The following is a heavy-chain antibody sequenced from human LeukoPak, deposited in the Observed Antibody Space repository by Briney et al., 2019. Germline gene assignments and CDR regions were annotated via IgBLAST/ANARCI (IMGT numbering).Heavy chain of an antibody. CDR2: INSDGSST. V-gene: IGHV3-74*01. CDR3: ARGGYYGSGSYYYNWFDP. CDR1: RFTFSTYW. Sequence: GGSLRLSCAASRFTFSTYWMHWVRQAPGKGLVWVSRINSDGSSTGYADSVKGRFTISRDNAKNTLYLQMNSLRAEDTAVYYCARGGYYGSGSYYYNWFDPWGQGTLVTVSS. D-gene: IGHD3-10*01. J-gene: IGHJ5*02.